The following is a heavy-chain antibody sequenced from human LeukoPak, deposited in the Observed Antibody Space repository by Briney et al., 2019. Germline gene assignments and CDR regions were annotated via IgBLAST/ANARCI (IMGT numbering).Heavy chain of an antibody. J-gene: IGHJ3*02. CDR3: ARGKWELPKDAFDI. D-gene: IGHD1-26*01. CDR2: IYYSGST. Sequence: SQTLSLTCAVSGGSISSGGYSWSWIRQPPGKGLEWIGYIYYSGSTNYNPSLKSRVTISIDTSKNQFSLKLSSVTAADTAVYYCARGKWELPKDAFDIWGQGTMVTVSS. CDR1: GGSISSGGYS. V-gene: IGHV4-61*08.